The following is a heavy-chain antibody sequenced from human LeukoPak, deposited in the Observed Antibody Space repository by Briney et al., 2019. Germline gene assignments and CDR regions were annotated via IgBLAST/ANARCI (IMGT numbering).Heavy chain of an antibody. Sequence: GGSLRLSCAASGFTFSSYRMSWVRQAPGKGLEWVSYISSSTSTIYYADSVKGRFTISRDNAKNSLYLQMNSLRDEDTAVYYCARERIPSNGYYYYDMDVWGQGTTVTVSS. CDR2: ISSSTSTI. V-gene: IGHV3-48*02. CDR1: GFTFSSYR. J-gene: IGHJ6*02. CDR3: ARERIPSNGYYYYDMDV. D-gene: IGHD4-11*01.